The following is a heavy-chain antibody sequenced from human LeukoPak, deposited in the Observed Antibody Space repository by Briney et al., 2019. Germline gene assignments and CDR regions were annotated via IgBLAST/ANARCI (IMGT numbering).Heavy chain of an antibody. Sequence: ASVKVSCKASGNTFSGYYMHWVRQAPGQGLEWMGWINPNNGGTNYAQKFQGRVTMTRDTSISTAYMELRRLRSDDTAVYYCARDPGRYFDYWGQGTLVTVSS. CDR3: ARDPGRYFDY. J-gene: IGHJ4*02. V-gene: IGHV1-2*02. CDR2: INPNNGGT. CDR1: GNTFSGYY.